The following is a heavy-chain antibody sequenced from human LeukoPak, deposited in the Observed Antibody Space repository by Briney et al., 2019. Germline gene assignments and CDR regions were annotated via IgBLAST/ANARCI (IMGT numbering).Heavy chain of an antibody. Sequence: GGSLRLSCAASGFTFDDYGMSWVRQAPGKGLEWVSGINWNGGSTVYADSVKGRFTISRDNAKNSLYLQMSSLRAEDTALYYCARNSRANYYYYMDVWGKGTTVTVSS. D-gene: IGHD2-21*01. CDR1: GFTFDDYG. CDR3: ARNSRANYYYYMDV. V-gene: IGHV3-20*04. CDR2: INWNGGST. J-gene: IGHJ6*03.